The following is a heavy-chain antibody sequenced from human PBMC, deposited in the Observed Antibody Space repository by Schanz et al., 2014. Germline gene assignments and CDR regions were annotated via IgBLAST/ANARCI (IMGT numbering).Heavy chain of an antibody. D-gene: IGHD4-17*01. CDR2: INSVGSNT. CDR3: ARKMKLGVYGGKGHDSLDI. J-gene: IGHJ3*02. CDR1: TFTFSSDW. Sequence: PGGSLRLSCAASTFTFSSDWMSWVRQDPGKGLVWVARINSVGSNTDYADSVTGRFTISRDNAKNTLYLQMNTLRAEDTAVYYCARKMKLGVYGGKGHDSLDIWGQGTMVTVSS. V-gene: IGHV3-74*01.